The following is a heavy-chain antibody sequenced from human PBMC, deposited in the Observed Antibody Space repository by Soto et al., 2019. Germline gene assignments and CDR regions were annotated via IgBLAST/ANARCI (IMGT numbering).Heavy chain of an antibody. D-gene: IGHD3-10*01. V-gene: IGHV3-23*01. CDR1: GFTFSSYA. Sequence: GGSLRLSCAASGFTFSSYAMSWVRQAPGKGLEWVSAISGSGGSTYYAESVKGRFTIARDNSKNTLYLQMNSLRAEDTAVYCCAKVLFGSGSYFDYWGQGTLVTVSS. CDR3: AKVLFGSGSYFDY. CDR2: ISGSGGST. J-gene: IGHJ4*02.